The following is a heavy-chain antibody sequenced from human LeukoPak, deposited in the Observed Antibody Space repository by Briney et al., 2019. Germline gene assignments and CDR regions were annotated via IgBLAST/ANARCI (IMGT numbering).Heavy chain of an antibody. CDR2: ISGSGGST. V-gene: IGHV3-23*01. CDR1: GXTFSSYA. CDR3: AKDARRTSGWYFFDY. J-gene: IGHJ4*02. D-gene: IGHD6-19*01. Sequence: GGSLRLSCAASGXTFSSYAVSWVRQAPGKGLEWVSAISGSGGSTYYADSVKGRFTISRDNSKNTLFLQMHSLRAEDTAVYYCAKDARRTSGWYFFDYWGQGTLVTVSS.